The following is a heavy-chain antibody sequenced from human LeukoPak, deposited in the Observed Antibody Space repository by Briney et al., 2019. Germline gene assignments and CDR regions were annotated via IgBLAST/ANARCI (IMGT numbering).Heavy chain of an antibody. J-gene: IGHJ6*03. V-gene: IGHV1-2*02. Sequence: ASVNVSCKASGYTFSGSYIHWVRQAPGQGLEWMGWVNPKSGDTKYSQKFQGRVSMTSDTSIATAYMELSRLNSDDTAVYCCARDKGSSGWFYYYYFMDLWGRGTTVTVSS. D-gene: IGHD6-19*01. CDR2: VNPKSGDT. CDR1: GYTFSGSY. CDR3: ARDKGSSGWFYYYYFMDL.